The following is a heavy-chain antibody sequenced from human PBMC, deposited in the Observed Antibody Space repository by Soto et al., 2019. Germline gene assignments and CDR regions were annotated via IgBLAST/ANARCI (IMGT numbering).Heavy chain of an antibody. CDR1: GFTLSCHT. CDR3: VRGYYDTSGYPNTFDM. J-gene: IGHJ3*02. V-gene: IGHV3-21*01. CDR2: IGSRTSDI. D-gene: IGHD3-22*01. Sequence: GGSLRLSCAASGFTLSCHTRNWVRQAPGKGLEWVSFIGSRTSDIYYADSVKGRFTISRDNAKNSLYLDLTRLRAEDTAVYFCVRGYYDTSGYPNTFDMWGQGTMVTVPS.